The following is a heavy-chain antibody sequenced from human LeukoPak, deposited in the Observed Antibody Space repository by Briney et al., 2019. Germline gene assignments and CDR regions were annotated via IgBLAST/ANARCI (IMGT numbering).Heavy chain of an antibody. D-gene: IGHD4-17*01. V-gene: IGHV3-21*01. Sequence: GGSLRLSCAASGFTFSTYSMNWVRQAPGKGLEWVSFISSSSTYMYYADSMKGRFTISRDNAKNSLYLQMSSLRAEDTAVYYCARTSNTVTTGASYFDYWGQGILVTVSS. J-gene: IGHJ4*02. CDR1: GFTFSTYS. CDR2: ISSSSTYM. CDR3: ARTSNTVTTGASYFDY.